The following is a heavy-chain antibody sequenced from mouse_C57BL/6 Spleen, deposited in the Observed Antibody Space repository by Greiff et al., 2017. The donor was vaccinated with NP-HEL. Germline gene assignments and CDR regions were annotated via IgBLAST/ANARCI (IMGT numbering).Heavy chain of an antibody. Sequence: VQLQQPDAELVKPGASVKISCKVSGYTFTDHSIPWLKQRPEQGLEWIGDIYPRVGSTKYNVKFKGKATLTADKSSSTACMQLISLTSEDSAVYFCARSLYYGTSLDGWGTGTTVTGSS. D-gene: IGHD1-1*01. CDR2: IYPRVGST. CDR1: GYTFTDHS. J-gene: IGHJ1*03. V-gene: IGHV1-78*01. CDR3: ARSLYYGTSLDG.